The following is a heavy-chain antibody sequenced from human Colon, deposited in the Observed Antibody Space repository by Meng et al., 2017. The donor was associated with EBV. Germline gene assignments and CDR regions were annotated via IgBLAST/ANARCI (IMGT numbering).Heavy chain of an antibody. CDR3: ARGNAYNAPSFDY. J-gene: IGHJ4*02. V-gene: IGHV4-4*02. Sequence: QGQVQGSGPGLVEPSGTLSLTCAASGASISSNNWWSWVRQPPGKGLEWIGEIYHGGNTNYNPSLKSRVTISVDRSNDQFSLSLSSVTAADTAVYYCARGNAYNAPSFDYWGQGTLVTVSS. D-gene: IGHD5-24*01. CDR1: GASISSNNW. CDR2: IYHGGNT.